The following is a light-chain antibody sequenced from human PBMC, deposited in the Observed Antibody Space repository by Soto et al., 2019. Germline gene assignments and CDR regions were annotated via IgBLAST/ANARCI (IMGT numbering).Light chain of an antibody. CDR3: QQRSNWSMYT. CDR1: QSVGSY. CDR2: DAS. V-gene: IGKV3-11*01. J-gene: IGKJ2*01. Sequence: EIVLTQSPAPLSLSPGERATLSCRASQSVGSYLAWYQQKPGQAPRLLIQDASNRATGIPARFSGSGSGTDFTLTISSLEPDDFAVYYCQQRSNWSMYTFGQGTKLEIK.